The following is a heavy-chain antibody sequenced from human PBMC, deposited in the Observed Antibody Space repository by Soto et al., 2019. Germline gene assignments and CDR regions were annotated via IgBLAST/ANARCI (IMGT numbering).Heavy chain of an antibody. D-gene: IGHD3-3*01. V-gene: IGHV4-39*07. CDR3: ARALPRFLYGEDNWFDP. Sequence: SETLSLTCSVSGGSITSSSFYWGWIRQPPGKGLECIANIYYDGNTYYNPSLKSRVTISVDTSKNQFSLKLSSVTAANTAVYYCARALPRFLYGEDNWFDPWGQGTLVTVSS. CDR2: IYYDGNT. CDR1: GGSITSSSFY. J-gene: IGHJ5*02.